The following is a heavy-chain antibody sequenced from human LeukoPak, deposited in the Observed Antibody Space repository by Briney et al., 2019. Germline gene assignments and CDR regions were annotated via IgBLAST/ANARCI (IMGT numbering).Heavy chain of an antibody. CDR3: AIGSSSIAAIDP. D-gene: IGHD6-6*01. CDR2: MNPNSGNT. V-gene: IGHV1-8*01. J-gene: IGHJ5*02. CDR1: GYTFTSYD. Sequence: ASVKVSCKASGYTFTSYDINWVRQATGQGLEWMGWMNPNSGNTGYAQKFQGRVTMTKNTSISTAYMELSSLRSEDTAVYYCAIGSSSIAAIDPWGQGTLVTVSS.